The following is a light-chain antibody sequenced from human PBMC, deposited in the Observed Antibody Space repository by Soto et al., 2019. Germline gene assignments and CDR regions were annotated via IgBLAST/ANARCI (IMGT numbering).Light chain of an antibody. CDR3: QQRHNWPIT. CDR1: QSVASRN. V-gene: IGKV3-11*01. CDR2: GAS. J-gene: IGKJ5*01. Sequence: EIVLTQSPGTLSLSPGERATLSCRASQSVASRNLAWYQQKSGQAPRLLIYGASSRATGIPARFSGSGSGTDFTLTISGLEPADLGVYYCQQRHNWPITFGQGTRLEI.